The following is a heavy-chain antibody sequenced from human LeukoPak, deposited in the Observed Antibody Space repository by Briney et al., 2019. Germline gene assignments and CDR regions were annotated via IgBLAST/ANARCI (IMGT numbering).Heavy chain of an antibody. CDR1: GFTFSNFW. V-gene: IGHV3-7*01. J-gene: IGHJ4*02. Sequence: GGSLRLSCAGSGFTFSNFWMSWVRQAPGKGLEWVANIKPDGGEKNYVDSVKGRFTTSRDNAKNSVYLEMNSLRGEDTAVYYCSRGRGNDYWGQGTLVTVSS. CDR2: IKPDGGEK. CDR3: SRGRGNDY.